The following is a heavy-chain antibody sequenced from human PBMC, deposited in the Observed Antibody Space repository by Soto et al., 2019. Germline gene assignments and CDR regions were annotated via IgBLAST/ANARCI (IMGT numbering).Heavy chain of an antibody. CDR1: GFSFSDYE. CDR3: ARGTPPAELDY. CDR2: IARDGETT. J-gene: IGHJ4*02. Sequence: GWSLRLSCEASGFSFSDYEMNWVRQFPGEGLEWVAYIARDGETTFYADSVEGRFVVSRDNAKNSLFLQMDRLTGDDTAVYFCARGTPPAELDYWGQGSLVTVSS. V-gene: IGHV3-48*03. D-gene: IGHD1-1*01.